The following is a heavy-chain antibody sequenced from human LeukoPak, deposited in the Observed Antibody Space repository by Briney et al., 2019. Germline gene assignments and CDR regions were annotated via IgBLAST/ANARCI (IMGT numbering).Heavy chain of an antibody. Sequence: SVKVSCKASGGTFSSYAISWVRQAPGQGLEWMGRIIPISGTANYAQKFQGRVTITTDESTSTAYMELSSLRSEDTAVYYCARYQYGDYFSYWGQGTLVTVSS. CDR2: IIPISGTA. V-gene: IGHV1-69*05. CDR1: GGTFSSYA. D-gene: IGHD4-17*01. J-gene: IGHJ4*02. CDR3: ARYQYGDYFSY.